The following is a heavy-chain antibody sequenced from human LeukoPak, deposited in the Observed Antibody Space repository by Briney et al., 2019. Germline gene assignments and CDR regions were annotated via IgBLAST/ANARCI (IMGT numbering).Heavy chain of an antibody. Sequence: SETLSLTCAVYGGSFSGYYWSWIRQPPGKGLEWMGEINHSGSTNYNPSLKSRVTISVDTSKNQFSLKLSSVTAADTAVYYCARGGSMVRGVIISPFFDYWGQGSLVTVSS. CDR2: INHSGST. CDR3: ARGGSMVRGVIISPFFDY. D-gene: IGHD3-10*01. V-gene: IGHV4-34*01. CDR1: GGSFSGYY. J-gene: IGHJ4*02.